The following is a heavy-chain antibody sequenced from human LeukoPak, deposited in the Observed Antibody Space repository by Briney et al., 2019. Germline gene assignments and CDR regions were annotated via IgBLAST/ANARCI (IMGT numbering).Heavy chain of an antibody. D-gene: IGHD4-17*01. CDR2: INSDGSST. Sequence: GGSLRLSCAASGFTFSSYWMHWVRQAPGKGLVWVSRINSDGSSTSYADSVKGRFTISRDNAKNTLYLQMNSLRAEDTAVYYCARGFYGDYTFDYWGQETLVTVSS. CDR1: GFTFSSYW. CDR3: ARGFYGDYTFDY. J-gene: IGHJ4*02. V-gene: IGHV3-74*01.